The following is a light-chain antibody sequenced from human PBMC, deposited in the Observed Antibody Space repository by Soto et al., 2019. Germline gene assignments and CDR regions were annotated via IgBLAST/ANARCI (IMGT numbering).Light chain of an antibody. CDR2: GAS. CDR1: QYIGSN. CDR3: EQYNNWPIT. V-gene: IGKV3-15*01. J-gene: IGKJ5*01. Sequence: EIVMTQSPATLSVSPGERATLSCRASQYIGSNLAWYQQKPGQAPRLLIYGASTRATGIPARFSGSGSGTDFTLTISSLQSEDFAVYYCEQYNNWPITFGQGTRLDI.